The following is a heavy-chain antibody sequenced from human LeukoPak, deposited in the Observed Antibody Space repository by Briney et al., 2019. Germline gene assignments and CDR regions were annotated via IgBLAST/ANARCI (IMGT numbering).Heavy chain of an antibody. CDR2: IKSDGSTT. D-gene: IGHD3-10*01. CDR3: ARVGGRGSIGGDC. J-gene: IGHJ4*02. CDR1: GFTFSTYW. Sequence: GGSLRLSCAASGFTFSTYWMHWVRQAPGKGLVWVSRIKSDGSTTTYADFVKSRFTVSRDNAKNTLYLQMSSLRAEDTAMYFCARVGGRGSIGGDCWGQGTLVTVSS. V-gene: IGHV3-74*03.